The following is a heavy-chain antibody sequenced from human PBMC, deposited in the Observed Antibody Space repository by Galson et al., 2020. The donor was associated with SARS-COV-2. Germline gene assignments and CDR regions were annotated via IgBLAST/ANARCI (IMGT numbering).Heavy chain of an antibody. V-gene: IGHV3-23*01. Sequence: PGGSLRLSCAASGFTFSSYAMNWVRQAPGKGLEWVSIISGSGDSTYYADSVKGRFTISRDKSKNTLYLQMNSLRAEDTAVYYCAKEGWFEELLSPIDYWGQGTLVTVS. J-gene: IGHJ4*02. CDR2: ISGSGDST. CDR3: AKEGWFEELLSPIDY. D-gene: IGHD3-10*01. CDR1: GFTFSSYA.